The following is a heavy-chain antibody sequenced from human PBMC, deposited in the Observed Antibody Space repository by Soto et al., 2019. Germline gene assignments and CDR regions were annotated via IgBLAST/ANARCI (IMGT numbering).Heavy chain of an antibody. CDR2: ISSSSSTV. J-gene: IGHJ3*02. V-gene: IGHV3-48*02. CDR1: GFTFSSYS. D-gene: IGHD6-19*01. Sequence: GGSLRLSCAASGFTFSSYSMNWVRQAPGKGLEWVSYISSSSSTVYYADSVKGRFTISRDNAKNSLYLQMNSLRDEDTAVYYCARPSSGWPPDAFDIWGQGTMVTGSS. CDR3: ARPSSGWPPDAFDI.